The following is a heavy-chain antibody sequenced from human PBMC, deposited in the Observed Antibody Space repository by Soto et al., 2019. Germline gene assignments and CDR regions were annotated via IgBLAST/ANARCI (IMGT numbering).Heavy chain of an antibody. Sequence: QVQLQQWGAGLLKPSETLSLTCAVYGGSFSGYYWSWIRQPPGKGLEWIGEINHSGSTNYNPSLKRRVTISPDTSKNQFSLKLSSVTAADTAVYYCARERLVAAAGTRSPVDPWGQGTLVTVSS. D-gene: IGHD6-13*01. CDR3: ARERLVAAAGTRSPVDP. J-gene: IGHJ5*02. CDR1: GGSFSGYY. CDR2: INHSGST. V-gene: IGHV4-34*01.